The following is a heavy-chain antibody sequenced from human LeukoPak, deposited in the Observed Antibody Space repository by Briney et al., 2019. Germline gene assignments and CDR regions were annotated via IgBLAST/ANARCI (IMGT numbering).Heavy chain of an antibody. V-gene: IGHV3-21*01. Sequence: GGSLRLSCAASGFTFSSYSMNWVRQAPGKGLEWVSSISSGSSYIYYADSVKGRFTISRDNAKNSLYLQMNSLRAEDTAVYYCASRYCSGGSCLVYWGQGTLVTVSS. CDR1: GFTFSSYS. CDR3: ASRYCSGGSCLVY. J-gene: IGHJ4*02. D-gene: IGHD2-15*01. CDR2: ISSGSSYI.